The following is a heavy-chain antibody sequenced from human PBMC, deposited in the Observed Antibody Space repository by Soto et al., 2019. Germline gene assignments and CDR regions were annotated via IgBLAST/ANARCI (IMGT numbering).Heavy chain of an antibody. D-gene: IGHD3-10*01. CDR3: ARSRHGSGSYTHFYYGLDV. V-gene: IGHV3-30-3*01. J-gene: IGHJ6*02. CDR1: GFTFISYA. CDR2: ISFDGSTE. Sequence: QVQLVESGGGVVQPGRSLSLSCAASGFTFISYAMHWVRQAPGKGLEWVAVISFDGSTEYYADSVKGRFTISRDNSKNTVYRQMNSLRSKDTAVYYWARSRHGSGSYTHFYYGLDVWGQGTTVTVSS.